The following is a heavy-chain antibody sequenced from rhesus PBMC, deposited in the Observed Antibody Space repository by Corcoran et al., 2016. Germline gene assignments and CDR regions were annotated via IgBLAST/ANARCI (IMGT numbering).Heavy chain of an antibody. D-gene: IGHD4-23*01. Sequence: EVQRVESGGGLAKPGGSLRFSCAASGFTFSRYAMLWVRQAPGKGLKWVSASSSGGSTYYADSVKGRFTISRDNSKNTLSLQMNSLRAEDTAVYYCAKDTVPYSNYVDYWGQGVLVTVSS. CDR3: AKDTVPYSNYVDY. V-gene: IGHV3-103*01. J-gene: IGHJ4*01. CDR2: SSSGGST. CDR1: GFTFSRYA.